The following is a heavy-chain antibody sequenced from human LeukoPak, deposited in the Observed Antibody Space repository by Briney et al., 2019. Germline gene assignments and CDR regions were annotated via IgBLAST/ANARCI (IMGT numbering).Heavy chain of an antibody. D-gene: IGHD1-26*01. J-gene: IGHJ4*02. V-gene: IGHV3-33*01. CDR3: VRGGPGATVDY. CDR1: GFTFKNHG. CDR2: IWFDGSNK. Sequence: GGSLRLSCAASGFTFKNHGMYWVRQPPGKGLEWVAVIWFDGSNKYYAEAVQGRFTISRDNSRNILSLQMDSVRVEDTAVYYCVRGGPGATVDYGGQGTQVTVSS.